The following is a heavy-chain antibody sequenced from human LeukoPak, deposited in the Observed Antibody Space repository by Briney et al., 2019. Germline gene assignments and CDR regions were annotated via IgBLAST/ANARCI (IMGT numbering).Heavy chain of an antibody. D-gene: IGHD3-22*01. Sequence: GGSLRLSCAASGFTFSSYGMHWVRQAPGKGLEWVAFIRYDGTNKYYADSVKGRFTISRDNSKNTLYLQMNSLRAEDTAVYYCARGGGRGDYNERYYFDYWGQGTLVTVSS. J-gene: IGHJ4*02. V-gene: IGHV3-30*02. CDR3: ARGGGRGDYNERYYFDY. CDR2: IRYDGTNK. CDR1: GFTFSSYG.